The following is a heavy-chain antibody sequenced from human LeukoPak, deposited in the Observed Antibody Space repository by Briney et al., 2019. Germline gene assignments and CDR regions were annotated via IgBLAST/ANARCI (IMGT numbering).Heavy chain of an antibody. V-gene: IGHV4-39*01. CDR3: ARQDYVWGSYRYRYYFDY. CDR1: GGSISSSSYY. Sequence: SETLSLTCTVSGGSISSSSYYWGWIRQPPGKGLEWIGSIYYSRSTYYNPSLKSRVTISVDTSKNQFSLKLSSVTAADTAVYYCARQDYVWGSYRYRYYFDYWGQGTLVTVSS. CDR2: IYYSRST. J-gene: IGHJ4*02. D-gene: IGHD3-16*02.